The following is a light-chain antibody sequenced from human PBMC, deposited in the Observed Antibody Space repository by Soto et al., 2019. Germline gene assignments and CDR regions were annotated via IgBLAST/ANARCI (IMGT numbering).Light chain of an antibody. Sequence: DIQMTQSPSSVSASLGDRVTITCRSSEDISTWLAWYQQKPGKAPKLLIYAASSLQSGVPSRFSGSGSGTDFTLTISCLQSEDFATYYCQQYYSFPPAFGQGTKVDIK. V-gene: IGKV1-12*01. J-gene: IGKJ1*01. CDR3: QQYYSFPPA. CDR1: EDISTW. CDR2: AAS.